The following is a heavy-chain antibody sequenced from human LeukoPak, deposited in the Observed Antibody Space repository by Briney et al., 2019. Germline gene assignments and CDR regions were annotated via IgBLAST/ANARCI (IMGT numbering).Heavy chain of an antibody. Sequence: SQTLSLTCTVPGGSISSGDYYWSWIRQPPGKGLEWIGHTHYSGITYYSPSLKSRLTISVDTSKNQFSLKLSSVTAADTAVYYCAGDGHDYDFWSGPADSWGQGTLVTVSS. D-gene: IGHD3-3*01. CDR1: GGSISSGDYY. CDR2: THYSGIT. V-gene: IGHV4-30-4*08. J-gene: IGHJ4*02. CDR3: AGDGHDYDFWSGPADS.